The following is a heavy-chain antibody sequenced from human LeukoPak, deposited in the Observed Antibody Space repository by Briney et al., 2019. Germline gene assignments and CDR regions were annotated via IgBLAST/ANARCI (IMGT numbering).Heavy chain of an antibody. D-gene: IGHD3-3*01. Sequence: PGGSLRLSCAASGFTFSNAWMNWARQAPGKGLEWVAVIWYDGSNKYYADSVKGRFTISRDNSENTLYLQMNSLRAEDTAVYYCARGLRSPATVPDYWGQGTLVTVSS. V-gene: IGHV3-33*08. CDR1: GFTFSNAW. CDR2: IWYDGSNK. J-gene: IGHJ4*02. CDR3: ARGLRSPATVPDY.